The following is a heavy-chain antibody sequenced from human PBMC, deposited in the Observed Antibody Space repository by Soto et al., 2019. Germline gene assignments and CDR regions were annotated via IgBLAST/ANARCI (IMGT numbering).Heavy chain of an antibody. J-gene: IGHJ5*02. Sequence: SETLSLTCTVSGGSISSYYWSWIRQPAGKGLEWIGRIYTSGSTNYNPSLKSRVTMSVDTSKNQFSLKLSSVTAADTAVYYCAGVLYYDYVWGSYRYGGNWFDPWGQGTLVTVSS. CDR2: IYTSGST. D-gene: IGHD3-16*02. CDR3: AGVLYYDYVWGSYRYGGNWFDP. V-gene: IGHV4-4*07. CDR1: GGSISSYY.